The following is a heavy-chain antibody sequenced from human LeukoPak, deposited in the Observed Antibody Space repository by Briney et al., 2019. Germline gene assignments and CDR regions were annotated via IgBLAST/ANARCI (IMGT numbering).Heavy chain of an antibody. J-gene: IGHJ4*02. CDR2: IFYSGNT. Sequence: SETLSLTCTVSGGSISSSGFYWDWIRQPPGKGLEWIGAIFYSGNTYYNPSLKSRVTISVDTSKNQFSLKLGSVTAADTAVYYCARHRMPDALASAFDYWGQGTLVTVSS. V-gene: IGHV4-39*01. D-gene: IGHD2-15*01. CDR3: ARHRMPDALASAFDY. CDR1: GGSISSSGFY.